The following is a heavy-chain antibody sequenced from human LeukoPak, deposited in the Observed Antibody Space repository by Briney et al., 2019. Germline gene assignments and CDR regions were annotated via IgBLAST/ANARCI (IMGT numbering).Heavy chain of an antibody. J-gene: IGHJ4*02. V-gene: IGHV3-23*01. Sequence: GGSLRLSCAASGFTFSSYTMSWVRRAPGKGLEWVSAISGSGGSTYYADSVKGRFTISRDNSKNTLYLQMNSLRAEDTAVYYCAKKRSDYYDSSGPFDYWGQGTLFSVSS. D-gene: IGHD3-22*01. CDR1: GFTFSSYT. CDR2: ISGSGGST. CDR3: AKKRSDYYDSSGPFDY.